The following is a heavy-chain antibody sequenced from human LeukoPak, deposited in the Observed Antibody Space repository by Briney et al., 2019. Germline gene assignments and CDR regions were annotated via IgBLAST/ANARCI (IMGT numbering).Heavy chain of an antibody. V-gene: IGHV3-74*01. CDR1: RFTFSSFW. CDR3: AGETIFWSSSLKYNWFDP. D-gene: IGHD3-3*01. CDR2: ISSDGSTK. J-gene: IGHJ5*02. Sequence: GGSLRLSCAASRFTFSSFWMHWVRQAPGEGLVWVSRISSDGSTKTYANFAKGRFTISRDNAKNTLYLQMNRLRAEDTAVYYCAGETIFWSSSLKYNWFDPWGQGTLVTVSS.